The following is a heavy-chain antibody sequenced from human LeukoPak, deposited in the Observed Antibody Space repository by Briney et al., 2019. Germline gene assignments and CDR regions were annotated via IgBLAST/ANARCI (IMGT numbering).Heavy chain of an antibody. V-gene: IGHV1-8*01. Sequence: ASVKVSCKASGYTFTSYDINWVRQATGQGLEWMGWMNPNSGNTGYAQKFQGRVTMTRNTSISTAYMELSSLRSEDTAVYYCARGSQIVGATGYYYYDMDVWGQGTTVTVSS. D-gene: IGHD1-26*01. J-gene: IGHJ6*02. CDR2: MNPNSGNT. CDR1: GYTFTSYD. CDR3: ARGSQIVGATGYYYYDMDV.